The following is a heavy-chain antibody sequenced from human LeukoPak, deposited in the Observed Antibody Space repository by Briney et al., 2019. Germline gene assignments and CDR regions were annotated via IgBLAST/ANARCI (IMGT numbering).Heavy chain of an antibody. D-gene: IGHD3-3*01. J-gene: IGHJ6*02. CDR2: VYYTGSA. CDR3: AREHYGFYGMDV. CDR1: GGSISSYY. V-gene: IGHV4-59*12. Sequence: SETLSLTCTVSGGSISSYYWNWIRQPPGKRLEWIGYVYYTGSANYNPSLNSRLTITIDTSKNQFSLKLNSVTAADTAVYYCAREHYGFYGMDVWGQGTTVTVSS.